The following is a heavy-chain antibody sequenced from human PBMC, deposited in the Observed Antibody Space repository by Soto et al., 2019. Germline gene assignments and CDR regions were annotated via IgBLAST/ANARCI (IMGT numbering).Heavy chain of an antibody. V-gene: IGHV3-33*01. CDR2: IWYDGSNK. Sequence: GGSLRLSCAASGFTFISYGMHWVRQAPGKGLEWVAVIWYDGSNKYYADSVKGRFTISRDNSKNTLYLQMNSLRAEDTAVYYCARDSALVDYYYFGMDVWGQGTTVTV. J-gene: IGHJ6*02. CDR3: ARDSALVDYYYFGMDV. D-gene: IGHD2-8*02. CDR1: GFTFISYG.